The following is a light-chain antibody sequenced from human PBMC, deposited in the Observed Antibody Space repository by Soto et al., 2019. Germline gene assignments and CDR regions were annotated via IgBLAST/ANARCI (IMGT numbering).Light chain of an antibody. J-gene: IGKJ4*01. CDR2: AAS. Sequence: AIRMTQSPSSLSASTGDRVTITCRASQGISSYLAWYQQKPGKAPKLLIYAASTLQSGVPSRFSGSGSGTDFTLTISCLQSEDFATYYCQQGHSFPLTFGGGTKVDIK. V-gene: IGKV1-8*01. CDR1: QGISSY. CDR3: QQGHSFPLT.